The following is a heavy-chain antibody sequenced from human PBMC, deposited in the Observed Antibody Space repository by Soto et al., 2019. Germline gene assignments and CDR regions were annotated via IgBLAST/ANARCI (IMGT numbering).Heavy chain of an antibody. Sequence: GGSLRLSCAASGFTFSSYSMNWVRQAPGKGLEWVSAISGSGGSTYYADSVKGRFTISRDNSKNTLYLQMNSLRAEDTAVYYCAKGERGDYYYYYGMDVWGQGTTVTVSS. V-gene: IGHV3-23*01. CDR2: ISGSGGST. CDR1: GFTFSSYS. CDR3: AKGERGDYYYYYGMDV. J-gene: IGHJ6*02. D-gene: IGHD1-26*01.